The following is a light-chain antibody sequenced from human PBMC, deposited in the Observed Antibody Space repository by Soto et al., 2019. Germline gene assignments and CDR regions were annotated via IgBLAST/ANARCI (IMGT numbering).Light chain of an antibody. V-gene: IGKV3D-15*01. Sequence: EKLMTQSPATLSVSQGERATVSCRASQSVSTNLAWYQQKPGQAPRLLIYDASTRATGIPARFSGSGSQRGFTLTITSLQSEDFAIYFCQQYNDWPYTFGQGTKLEIK. CDR2: DAS. CDR1: QSVSTN. J-gene: IGKJ2*01. CDR3: QQYNDWPYT.